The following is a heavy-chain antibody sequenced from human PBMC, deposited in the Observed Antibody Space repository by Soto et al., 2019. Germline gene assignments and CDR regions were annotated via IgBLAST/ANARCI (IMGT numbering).Heavy chain of an antibody. CDR1: GYTFTSYG. J-gene: IGHJ4*02. D-gene: IGHD3-22*01. Sequence: ASVKVSCKASGYTFTSYGITWVRQAPGQGLEWMGWISAHNGNTHYAQNLQGRVTMTTHTSTNTAYMELRSLRSDDTAVYYCARDAIGTHYESSGYYQDWGQGTLVTVSS. CDR2: ISAHNGNT. V-gene: IGHV1-18*04. CDR3: ARDAIGTHYESSGYYQD.